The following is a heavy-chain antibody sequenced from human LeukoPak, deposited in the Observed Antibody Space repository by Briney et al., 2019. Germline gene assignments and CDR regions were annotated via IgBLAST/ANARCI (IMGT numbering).Heavy chain of an antibody. Sequence: PGGSLRLSCAASGFTFRNYAMSWVRQAPGKGLEWVSVISGGGGGAYYADSLKGRFTISRDNSKNTLYLQMNSLRAEDMAVYYCAREEWYYFDYWGQGTLVTVSS. D-gene: IGHD3-3*01. J-gene: IGHJ4*02. CDR3: AREEWYYFDY. V-gene: IGHV3-23*01. CDR1: GFTFRNYA. CDR2: ISGGGGGA.